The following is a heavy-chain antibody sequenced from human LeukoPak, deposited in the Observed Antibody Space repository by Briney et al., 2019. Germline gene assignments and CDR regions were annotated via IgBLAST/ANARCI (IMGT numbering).Heavy chain of an antibody. Sequence: SETLSLTCTVSGGSISSYYWSWIRQPAGKGLEWIGRIYTSGSTNYSPSLKSRVTMSVDTSKNQLSLKLSSVTAADTAVYYCARDRYYYDSSARYFDYWGQGTLVTVSS. J-gene: IGHJ4*02. CDR2: IYTSGST. CDR1: GGSISSYY. V-gene: IGHV4-4*07. CDR3: ARDRYYYDSSARYFDY. D-gene: IGHD3-22*01.